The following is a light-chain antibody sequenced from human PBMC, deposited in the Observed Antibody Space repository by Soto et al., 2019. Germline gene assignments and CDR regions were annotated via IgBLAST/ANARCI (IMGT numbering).Light chain of an antibody. J-gene: IGLJ3*02. Sequence: QSALTQPASVSGSPGQSITISCTGTSSDVGAYNYVSWYQQHPGKAPKLMIYDVGTRPSGVSNRFSGSKSGNTASLTISGLQAEDEADYYCSSYSSSITWVFGGGTKVTVL. CDR3: SSYSSSITWV. CDR1: SSDVGAYNY. CDR2: DVG. V-gene: IGLV2-14*01.